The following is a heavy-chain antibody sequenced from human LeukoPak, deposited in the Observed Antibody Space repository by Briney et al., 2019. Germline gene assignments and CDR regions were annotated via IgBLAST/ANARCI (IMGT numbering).Heavy chain of an antibody. V-gene: IGHV3-23*01. Sequence: GGSLRLSCVVSGFTFSTSAMSWVRQAPGKGLEWVSGISESGGSTYYADSVKGRFSISRDNSKNTLYLQMDSLRGEDTAIYYCAKDFRIGYSAHFDYWGQGAQVTVSS. CDR2: ISESGGST. D-gene: IGHD2-21*01. CDR1: GFTFSTSA. CDR3: AKDFRIGYSAHFDY. J-gene: IGHJ4*02.